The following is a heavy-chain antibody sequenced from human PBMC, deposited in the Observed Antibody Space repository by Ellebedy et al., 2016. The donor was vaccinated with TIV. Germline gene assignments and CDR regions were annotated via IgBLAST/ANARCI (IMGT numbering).Heavy chain of an antibody. V-gene: IGHV1-18*01. Sequence: AASVKVSCKASGYTFTSYGISWVRQAPGQGLEWMGWISAYNGKTKYVQKFQGRVIMTTETSTSTAHMELRSLRSDDTAVYYCARVGFPPGGDYWGQGTLVTVSS. D-gene: IGHD3-10*01. CDR1: GYTFTSYG. J-gene: IGHJ4*02. CDR3: ARVGFPPGGDY. CDR2: ISAYNGKT.